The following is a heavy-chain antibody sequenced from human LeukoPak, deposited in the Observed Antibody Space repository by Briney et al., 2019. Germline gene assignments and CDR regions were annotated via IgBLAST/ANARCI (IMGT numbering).Heavy chain of an antibody. CDR3: AELGITMIGGV. V-gene: IGHV3-48*03. Sequence: GGSLRLSCAASGFTFSSYEMNWVRQAPGKGLEWVSYISSSGSTIYYADSVKGRFTISRDSAKNSLYLQMNSLRAEDTAVYYCAELGITMIGGVWGKGTTVTVSS. CDR1: GFTFSSYE. J-gene: IGHJ6*04. CDR2: ISSSGSTI. D-gene: IGHD3-10*02.